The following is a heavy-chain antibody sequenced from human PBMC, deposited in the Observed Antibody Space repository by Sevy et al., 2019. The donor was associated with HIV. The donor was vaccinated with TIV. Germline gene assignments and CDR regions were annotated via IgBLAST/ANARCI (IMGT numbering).Heavy chain of an antibody. CDR1: GFTVSSNY. J-gene: IGHJ4*02. Sequence: GGSLRLSCAASGFTVSSNYMSWVRQAPGKGLEWVSVIYSGGSTYYADSVKGRFTISRDNSKNTLYLQMNSLRAEDTAVYYCARATEYQLLAFDYWGQGTLVTVSS. CDR3: ARATEYQLLAFDY. CDR2: IYSGGST. D-gene: IGHD2-2*01. V-gene: IGHV3-53*01.